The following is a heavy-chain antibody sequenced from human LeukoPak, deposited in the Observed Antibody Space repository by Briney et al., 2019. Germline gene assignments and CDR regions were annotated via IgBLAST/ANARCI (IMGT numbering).Heavy chain of an antibody. D-gene: IGHD3-3*01. J-gene: IGHJ6*03. CDR1: GYTFTGYY. Sequence: ASVKVSCKASGYTFTGYYMLWVRQAPGQGLEWMGWINPNSGGTNYAQKFQGRVTMTRDTSISTAYMELSRLRSDDTAVYYCARDLSDDFWSGYYYYMDVWGKGTTVTVSS. V-gene: IGHV1-2*02. CDR3: ARDLSDDFWSGYYYYMDV. CDR2: INPNSGGT.